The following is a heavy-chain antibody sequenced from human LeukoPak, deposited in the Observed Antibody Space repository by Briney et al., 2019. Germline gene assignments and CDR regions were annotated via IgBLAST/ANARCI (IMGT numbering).Heavy chain of an antibody. CDR3: AKSYSGSYYDYFDY. J-gene: IGHJ4*02. CDR1: GFTFDDYA. D-gene: IGHD1-26*01. CDR2: ISGSGGST. Sequence: GGSLRLSCAASGFTFDDYAMHWVRQAPGKGLEWVSAISGSGGSTYYADSVKGRFTISRDNSKNTLYLQMNSLRAEDTAVYYCAKSYSGSYYDYFDYWGQGTLVTVSS. V-gene: IGHV3-23*01.